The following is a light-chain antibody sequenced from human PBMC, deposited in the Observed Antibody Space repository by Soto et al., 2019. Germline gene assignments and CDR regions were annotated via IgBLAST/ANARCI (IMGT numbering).Light chain of an antibody. CDR3: QVWDSSSDHPV. CDR2: YDS. J-gene: IGLJ2*01. V-gene: IGLV3-21*04. CDR1: NIGSKR. Sequence: SYELPQPTSVSVAPGTTARITCGGNNIGSKRVHWYQQKPGQAPVLVINYDSDRPSGIPERFSGSNSGNTATLTISRVEAVDEADYYCQVWDSSSDHPVFGGGTQLTVL.